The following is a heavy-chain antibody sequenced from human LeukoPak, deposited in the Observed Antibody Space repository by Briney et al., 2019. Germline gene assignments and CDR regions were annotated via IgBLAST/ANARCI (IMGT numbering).Heavy chain of an antibody. V-gene: IGHV7-4-1*02. D-gene: IGHD2-15*01. CDR3: ASRYCSGGSCYLGP. Sequence: ASVKVSCKASGYTFTSYAMNWVRQAPGQGLEWMGWINTNTGNPTYAQGFTGRFVFSLDTSVSTAYLQISSLKAEDTAVYYCASRYCSGGSCYLGPWGQGTLVTVSS. J-gene: IGHJ4*02. CDR1: GYTFTSYA. CDR2: INTNTGNP.